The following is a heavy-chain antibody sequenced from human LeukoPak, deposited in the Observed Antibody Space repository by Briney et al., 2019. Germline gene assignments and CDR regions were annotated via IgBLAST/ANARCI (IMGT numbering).Heavy chain of an antibody. CDR3: AKDLTVTRNMDAFDI. V-gene: IGHV3-23*01. CDR1: GFTFSDYS. CDR2: ISGSGGST. D-gene: IGHD4-17*01. J-gene: IGHJ3*02. Sequence: GGSLRLSCAASGFTFSDYSMNWVRQAPGKGLEWVSAISGSGGSTYYADSVKGRFTISRDNSKHTLYLQMNSLRAEDTAVYYCAKDLTVTRNMDAFDIWGQGTMVTVSS.